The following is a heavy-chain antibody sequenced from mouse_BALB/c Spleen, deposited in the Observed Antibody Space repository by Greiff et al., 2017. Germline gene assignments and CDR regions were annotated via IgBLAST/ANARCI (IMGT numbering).Heavy chain of an antibody. CDR3: ARRGWLPHAMDY. Sequence: DVKLQESGPGLVKPSQSLSLTCTVTGYSITSDYAWNWIRQFPGNKLEWMGYISYSGSTSYNPSLKSRISITRDTSKNQFFLQLNSVTTEDTATYYCARRGWLPHAMDYWGQGTSVTVSS. CDR2: ISYSGST. V-gene: IGHV3-2*02. CDR1: GYSITSDYA. J-gene: IGHJ4*01. D-gene: IGHD2-2*01.